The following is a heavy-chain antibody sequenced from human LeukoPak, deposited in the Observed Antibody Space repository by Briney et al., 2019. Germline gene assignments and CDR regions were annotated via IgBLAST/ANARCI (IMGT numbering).Heavy chain of an antibody. CDR2: INTNTGNP. J-gene: IGHJ4*02. Sequence: ASVKVSCKASGYTLTNYALNWVRQTPGQGLEWMGWINTNTGNPTYAQGFTGRFVFSLDTSVNTAYLQISSLKAEDTAIYYCARVQGYCSNNSCYPHYWGQGTLVTVSS. CDR3: ARVQGYCSNNSCYPHY. D-gene: IGHD2-2*01. CDR1: GYTLTNYA. V-gene: IGHV7-4-1*02.